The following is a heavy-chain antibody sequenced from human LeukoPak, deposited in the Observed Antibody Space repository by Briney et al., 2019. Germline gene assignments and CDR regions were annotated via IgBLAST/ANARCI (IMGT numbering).Heavy chain of an antibody. CDR2: ISYDGSNK. D-gene: IGHD1-26*01. J-gene: IGHJ3*02. V-gene: IGHV3-30*01. CDR3: ARGPGPIAGANNPFDI. CDR1: GLTFSSYA. Sequence: GRSLRLSCAASGLTFSSYAMHWVRQAPGKGLEWVAVISYDGSNKYYADSVKGRFTISGDKSKNTLYLQMNSLRPEDTAFYYCARGPGPIAGANNPFDIWGQGKMVTVSS.